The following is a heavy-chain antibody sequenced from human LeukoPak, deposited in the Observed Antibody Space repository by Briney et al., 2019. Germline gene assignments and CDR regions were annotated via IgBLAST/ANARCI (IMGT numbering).Heavy chain of an antibody. J-gene: IGHJ6*03. CDR3: ARQVSDYFYYYIDV. CDR2: IYDSGTT. CDR1: GGSISSSSYY. Sequence: SETLSLTCSVSGGSISSSSYYWNWIRQPPGKGLEWVGSIYDSGTTYYNSSLKSRVTISEDTSKNRFSLMLTSVTAADTAVYYCARQVSDYFYYYIDVWGEGTTVIVSS. V-gene: IGHV4-39*01.